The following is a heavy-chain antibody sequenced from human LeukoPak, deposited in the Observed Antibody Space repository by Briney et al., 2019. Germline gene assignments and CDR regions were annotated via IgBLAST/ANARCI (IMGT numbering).Heavy chain of an antibody. V-gene: IGHV3-23*01. D-gene: IGHD2/OR15-2a*01. CDR3: AKDPSSIVNSWWFDP. CDR1: GYTFSSYG. Sequence: GGSLRLSCAASGYTFSSYGMSWFRQASGKGLEWFSAISGSGGSTCYADYVKGRFTISRDNSKNTLYLQMNSLRAEDTAVYYCAKDPSSIVNSWWFDPWGQGTLVTVSS. CDR2: ISGSGGST. J-gene: IGHJ5*02.